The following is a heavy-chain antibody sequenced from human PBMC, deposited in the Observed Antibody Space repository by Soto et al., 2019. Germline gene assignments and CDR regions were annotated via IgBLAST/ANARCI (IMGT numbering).Heavy chain of an antibody. CDR3: ARVGSSWYLGMDV. CDR1: GGSFSGYY. J-gene: IGHJ6*02. D-gene: IGHD6-13*01. V-gene: IGHV4-34*01. CDR2: INHRGVT. Sequence: SETLSLTCAVYGGSFSGYYWTWFRQSPEKGLEWIGEINHRGVTNYNASLKSRIIISVDTSRNQFSLQLSSVTAADTAVYYCARVGSSWYLGMDVRGQGTTVT.